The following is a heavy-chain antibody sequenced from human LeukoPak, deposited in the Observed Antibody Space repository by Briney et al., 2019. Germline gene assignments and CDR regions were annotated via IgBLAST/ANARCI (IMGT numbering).Heavy chain of an antibody. D-gene: IGHD3-22*01. CDR2: IYYSGST. CDR3: ARARHYYDSSGSNFDY. Sequence: KTSETLSLTCTVSGDSISSYYWSWIRQPPGKGLEWIGYIYYSGSTNYNPSLKSRVTISVDTSKNQFSLKLSSVTAADTAVYYCARARHYYDSSGSNFDYWGQGTLVTVSS. J-gene: IGHJ4*02. CDR1: GDSISSYY. V-gene: IGHV4-59*08.